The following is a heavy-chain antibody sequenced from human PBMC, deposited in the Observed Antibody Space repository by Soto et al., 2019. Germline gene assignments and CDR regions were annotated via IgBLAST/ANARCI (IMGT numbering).Heavy chain of an antibody. CDR1: GGSISSSSYY. V-gene: IGHV4-39*01. Sequence: SETLSLTCTVSGGSISSSSYYWGWIRQPPGKGLEWIGSIYYSGSTYYNPSLKSRVTISVDTSKNQFSLKLSSVTAADTAVYYCARSSLGGIAAAGLPNWFDPWGPGTLVTVSS. J-gene: IGHJ5*02. D-gene: IGHD6-13*01. CDR2: IYYSGST. CDR3: ARSSLGGIAAAGLPNWFDP.